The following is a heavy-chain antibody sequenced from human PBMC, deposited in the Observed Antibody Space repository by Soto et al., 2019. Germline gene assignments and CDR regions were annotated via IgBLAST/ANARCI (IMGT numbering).Heavy chain of an antibody. J-gene: IGHJ6*02. D-gene: IGHD2-2*01. Sequence: ASETLSLTCTVSGGFVNSDTHSWSWIRQTPGKRLEWIGFIYSGGSTKNPSLRSRVTISVDTSKNQFSLKLRSVIVADTAVYHCARFVRSCSATTCSTRADVWGQGIMVTVSS. V-gene: IGHV4-61*01. CDR2: IYSGGST. CDR1: GGFVNSDTHS. CDR3: ARFVRSCSATTCSTRADV.